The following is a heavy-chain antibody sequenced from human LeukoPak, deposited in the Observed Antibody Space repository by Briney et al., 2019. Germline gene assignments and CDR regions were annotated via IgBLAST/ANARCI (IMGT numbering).Heavy chain of an antibody. V-gene: IGHV3-23*01. CDR3: AKALGSIVVTTTDY. D-gene: IGHD5-12*01. CDR1: AFTFTSYA. Sequence: PGGSLTLSCVASAFTFTSYAMSWVRQAPGTGLESFIAISGSGCTTYYGDSVKGLFTNSRDNSKNTLYMQVHSLRAEDTAVYYCAKALGSIVVTTTDYWGQGTLVTVSS. CDR2: ISGSGCTT. J-gene: IGHJ4*02.